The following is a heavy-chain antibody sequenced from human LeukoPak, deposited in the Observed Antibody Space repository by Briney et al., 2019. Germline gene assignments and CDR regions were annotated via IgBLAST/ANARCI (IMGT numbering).Heavy chain of an antibody. J-gene: IGHJ4*02. CDR3: ARAYYDILTGYPIFDY. V-gene: IGHV3-23*01. D-gene: IGHD3-9*01. Sequence: GGTLRLSCAASGITFSSYGMSWVRQAPGKGLEWVSSISSTGGTTYYADSVKGRFTISRDNSKNTLYLQMNSLRAEDSAVYYCARAYYDILTGYPIFDYWGQGTLVTVSS. CDR1: GITFSSYG. CDR2: ISSTGGTT.